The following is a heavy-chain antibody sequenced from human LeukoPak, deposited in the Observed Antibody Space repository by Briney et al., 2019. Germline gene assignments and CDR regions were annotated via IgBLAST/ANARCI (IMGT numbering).Heavy chain of an antibody. V-gene: IGHV4-39*01. CDR2: IYYSGST. CDR1: GGSISSSSYY. D-gene: IGHD2-2*02. J-gene: IGHJ4*02. CDR3: ARLIRRDCSSTSCYTRALDY. Sequence: SESLSLTCTVSGGSISSSSYYWGWIRQPPGKGLEWIGTIYYSGSTYYNPSLKSRVTISVDTSKNQFSLKLSSVTAADTAVYYCARLIRRDCSSTSCYTRALDYWGQGTLVTVSS.